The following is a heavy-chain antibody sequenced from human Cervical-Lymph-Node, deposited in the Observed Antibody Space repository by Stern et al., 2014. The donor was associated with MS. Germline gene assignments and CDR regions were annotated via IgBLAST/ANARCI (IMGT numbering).Heavy chain of an antibody. CDR3: AKDAPKPFDF. Sequence: EVQLLESGGGLVQPGKSPRLSCAASGFSFSDYAMSWVRQPPGKGLEWVSAISGDGVTTYIADSVKGRFTISRDNSKNTLYLQMNSLRADDTARYYCAKDAPKPFDFWGQGTLVTVSS. CDR2: ISGDGVTT. V-gene: IGHV3-23*01. J-gene: IGHJ4*02. CDR1: GFSFSDYA.